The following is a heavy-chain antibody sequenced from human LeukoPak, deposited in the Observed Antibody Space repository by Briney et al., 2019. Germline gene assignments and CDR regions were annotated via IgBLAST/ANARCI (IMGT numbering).Heavy chain of an antibody. CDR1: GFTFDDYA. V-gene: IGHV3-9*01. J-gene: IGHJ4*02. Sequence: GRSLRLSCAASGFTFDDYAMHWVRQAPGKGLEWVLGISWNSGSIGYADSVKGRFTISRDNAKNSLYLQMNSLRAEDTALYYCAKAGAYDSSGSFDYWGQGTLVTVSS. CDR3: AKAGAYDSSGSFDY. D-gene: IGHD3-22*01. CDR2: ISWNSGSI.